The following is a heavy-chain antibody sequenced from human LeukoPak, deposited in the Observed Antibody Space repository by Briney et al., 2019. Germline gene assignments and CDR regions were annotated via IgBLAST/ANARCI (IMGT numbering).Heavy chain of an antibody. CDR2: IIPIFGTA. V-gene: IGHV1-69*13. Sequence: ASVKVSCKASGGTFSSYAISWVRQAPGQGLEWMGGIIPIFGTANYAQKFQDRVTITADESTSTAYLELSSLRSEDTAVYYCARDREPTIKKYCSGGSCYLNWFDPWGQGTLVTVSS. J-gene: IGHJ5*02. CDR3: ARDREPTIKKYCSGGSCYLNWFDP. CDR1: GGTFSSYA. D-gene: IGHD2-15*01.